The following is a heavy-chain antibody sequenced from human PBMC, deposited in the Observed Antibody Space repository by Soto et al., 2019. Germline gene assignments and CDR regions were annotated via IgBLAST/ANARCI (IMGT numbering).Heavy chain of an antibody. D-gene: IGHD6-19*01. J-gene: IGHJ3*02. V-gene: IGHV1-3*01. CDR2: INAGNGNT. CDR1: GYTFTSYS. CDR3: ARALFSGRTPEAFDI. Sequence: ASVKVSCKASGYTFTSYSMHWVRQAPGQRLEWMGWINAGNGNTNYSQKFQGRVTMTRDTSTSTVYMELSSLRSEDTAVYYCARALFSGRTPEAFDIWGKGTMVTVSS.